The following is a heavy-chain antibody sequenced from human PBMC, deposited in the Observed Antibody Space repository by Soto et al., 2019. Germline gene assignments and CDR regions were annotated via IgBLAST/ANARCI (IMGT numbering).Heavy chain of an antibody. Sequence: PSETLSLTCTVSGGSINSGDYYWSWIRQPPGKGLEWIGYIYYSGTTYYNPSLKSRVAISVDTSKNQFSLRLSSVTAADTAVYYFGRDDKYDTSGIDYWGQGTLVTVSS. CDR1: GGSINSGDYY. CDR2: IYYSGTT. J-gene: IGHJ4*02. CDR3: GRDDKYDTSGIDY. V-gene: IGHV4-30-4*01. D-gene: IGHD3-22*01.